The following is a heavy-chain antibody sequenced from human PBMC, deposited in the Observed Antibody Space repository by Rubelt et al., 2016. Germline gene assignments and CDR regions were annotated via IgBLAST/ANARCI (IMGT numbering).Heavy chain of an antibody. V-gene: IGHV4-59*01. Sequence: QVQLQESGPGLVKPSETLSLTCTVSGGSISSYSWSWIRQPPGKGLEWIGYVYYTGSTHYNPSLKSRVTISADRSKNQLSLKLSSVTAADTAVYYCASGTVYFDNWGQGTLVTVSS. CDR2: VYYTGST. J-gene: IGHJ4*02. CDR1: GGSISSYS. CDR3: ASGTVYFDN. D-gene: IGHD3/OR15-3a*01.